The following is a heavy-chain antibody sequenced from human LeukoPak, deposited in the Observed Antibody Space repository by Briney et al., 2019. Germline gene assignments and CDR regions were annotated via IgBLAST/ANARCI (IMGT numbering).Heavy chain of an antibody. V-gene: IGHV4-39*01. CDR1: GGSISSSSYY. CDR2: IYYSGST. J-gene: IGHJ5*02. D-gene: IGHD6-19*01. Sequence: SETLSLTCTVSGGSISSSSYYWGWIRQPPGKGLEWIGSIYYSGSTYYNPSLKSRVTISVDTSKNQFSLKLSSVTAADTAVYYCARHVLSSGWYGSSNWFDPWGQGTLVTVSS. CDR3: ARHVLSSGWYGSSNWFDP.